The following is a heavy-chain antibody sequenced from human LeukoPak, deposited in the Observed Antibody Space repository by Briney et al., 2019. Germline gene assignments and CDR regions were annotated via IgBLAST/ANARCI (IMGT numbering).Heavy chain of an antibody. CDR3: ARDVVAARGSFDY. J-gene: IGHJ4*02. D-gene: IGHD2-2*01. Sequence: KTSETLSLTCTVSGGSINSGSYYWSWIRQPAGKGLEWIGHIYTSGSTNYNPSLKSRVTMSVDMSKNQFSLKLRSVTAADTAVYYCARDVVAARGSFDYWGQGTLVTVSS. V-gene: IGHV4-61*09. CDR1: GGSINSGSYY. CDR2: IYTSGST.